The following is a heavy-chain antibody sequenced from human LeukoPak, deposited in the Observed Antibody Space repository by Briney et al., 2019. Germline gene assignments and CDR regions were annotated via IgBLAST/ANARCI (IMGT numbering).Heavy chain of an antibody. V-gene: IGHV3-7*03. D-gene: IGHD2-2*01. CDR2: INPDGSQK. CDR3: ARHDCTSANCPLDY. CDR1: GFTSSSYA. Sequence: GGSLRLSCAASGFTSSSYALNWVRQAPGKGLEWVANINPDGSQKYYVDSVKGRFTISRDNAKNSLSLQMNSLRTEDTALYYCARHDCTSANCPLDYWGQGALVAVSS. J-gene: IGHJ4*02.